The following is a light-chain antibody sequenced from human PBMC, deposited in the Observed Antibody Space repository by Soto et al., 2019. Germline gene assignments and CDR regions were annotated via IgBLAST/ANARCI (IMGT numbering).Light chain of an antibody. CDR1: SSDVGGYNY. CDR3: NSYTSSSTLV. V-gene: IGLV2-14*03. CDR2: DVR. J-gene: IGLJ2*01. Sequence: QSALTQPASVSGSPGQSITISCTGTSSDVGGYNYVSWYQQHPGKAPKLLIYDVRNRPSGVSNRFSASKSGDTASLTISGLQAEDEADYYCNSYTSSSTLVFGGGTKLTVL.